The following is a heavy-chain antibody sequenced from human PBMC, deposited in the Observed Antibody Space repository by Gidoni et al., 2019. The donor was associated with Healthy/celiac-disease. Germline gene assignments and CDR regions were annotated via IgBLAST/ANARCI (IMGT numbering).Heavy chain of an antibody. CDR2: ISSSSSTI. J-gene: IGHJ4*02. CDR1: GFTFSSYS. D-gene: IGHD5-18*01. V-gene: IGHV3-48*01. Sequence: EVQLVESGGGLVQPGWSLRLSCAAPGFTFSSYSMNWVRQAPGKGLEWVSYISSSSSTIYYADSGKGRFTISRDNAKNSLYLQMNSLRAEDTAVYYCTTERYSYGPFDYWGQGTLVTVSS. CDR3: TTERYSYGPFDY.